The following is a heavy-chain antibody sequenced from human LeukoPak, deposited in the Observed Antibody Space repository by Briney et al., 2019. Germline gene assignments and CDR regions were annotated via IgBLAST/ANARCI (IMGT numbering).Heavy chain of an antibody. CDR1: GFTFSSYG. J-gene: IGHJ4*02. CDR2: IWYDGSNK. Sequence: PGGSLRLSCAASGFTFSSYGMHWVRQAPGKGLEWVAVIWYDGSNKYYADSVKGRFTISRDNSKNTLYLQMNSLRAEDTAVYYCAKEGVTGQLVEEYWGQGTLVTVSS. D-gene: IGHD6-13*01. V-gene: IGHV3-33*06. CDR3: AKEGVTGQLVEEY.